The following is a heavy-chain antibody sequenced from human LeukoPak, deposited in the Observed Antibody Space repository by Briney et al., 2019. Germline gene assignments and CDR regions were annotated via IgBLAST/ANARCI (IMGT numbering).Heavy chain of an antibody. V-gene: IGHV1-46*01. CDR1: GYTFTSYY. Sequence: GASVKVSCKASGYTFTSYYMHWVRQAPGQGLEWMGIINPSGGSTSYAQKFQGRVTMTRDTSTSTIYMELSSLRSEDTAVYYCARDPRGSGYSYGYSDYWGQGTLVTVSS. D-gene: IGHD5-18*01. CDR3: ARDPRGSGYSYGYSDY. CDR2: INPSGGST. J-gene: IGHJ4*02.